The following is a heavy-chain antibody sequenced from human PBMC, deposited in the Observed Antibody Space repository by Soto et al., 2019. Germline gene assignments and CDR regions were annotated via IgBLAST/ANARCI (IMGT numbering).Heavy chain of an antibody. CDR1: GYTFTSYG. J-gene: IGHJ5*02. CDR2: ISAYNGKT. CDR3: ARLLGAPNWFDP. Sequence: QVQLVQSGAEVEKPGASVKVSCKASGYTFTSYGTSWVRQAPGQGLESMGWISAYNGKTNYAQKLQGRVTMTTDTSTSTAYMELRSLRSDDTGVYYCARLLGAPNWFDPWGQGTLVTVSS. D-gene: IGHD3-10*01. V-gene: IGHV1-18*01.